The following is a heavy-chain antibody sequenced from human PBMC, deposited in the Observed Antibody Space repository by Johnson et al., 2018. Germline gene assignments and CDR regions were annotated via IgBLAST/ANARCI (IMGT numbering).Heavy chain of an antibody. Sequence: QVQLQQWGAGLLRPSELLSLTCAVYGGSLSDHYWSWIRQPPGKGLAWIREINQRGSTTYNPSLNSRVAISVDTSKNQFSLKVRSLTDADTGVYYCGREAPNNGWLNYGSWGQGTQVIVSS. V-gene: IGHV4-34*01. D-gene: IGHD6-19*01. CDR3: GREAPNNGWLNYGS. CDR2: INQRGST. CDR1: GGSLSDHY. J-gene: IGHJ5*02.